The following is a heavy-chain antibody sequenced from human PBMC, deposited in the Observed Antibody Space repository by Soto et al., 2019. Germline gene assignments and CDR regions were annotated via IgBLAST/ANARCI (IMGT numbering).Heavy chain of an antibody. J-gene: IGHJ6*02. D-gene: IGHD2-2*02. CDR2: IIPIFGTA. V-gene: IGHV1-69*06. CDR1: GGTFSSYA. CDR3: ASMLGYCSSTSCYNGYYGMDF. Sequence: QVQLVQSGAEVKKPGSSVKVSCKASGGTFSSYAISWVRQAPGQGLEWMGGIIPIFGTANYAQKFQGRVTITADKSTSTAYMELISLRSEDTAVYYCASMLGYCSSTSCYNGYYGMDFWGQGTTVTVSS.